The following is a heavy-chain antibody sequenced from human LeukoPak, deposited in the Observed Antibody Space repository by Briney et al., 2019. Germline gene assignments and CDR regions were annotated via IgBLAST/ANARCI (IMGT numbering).Heavy chain of an antibody. D-gene: IGHD2-15*01. CDR3: ATSPGAAGEDYFDY. CDR2: INAGNGNT. Sequence: VASVKVSCKASGYTFTSYAMHWVRQAPGQRLEWMGWINAGNGNTKYSQKFQGRVTITRGTSASTAYMELSSLRSEDTAVYYCATSPGAAGEDYFDYWGQGTLVTVSS. V-gene: IGHV1-3*01. J-gene: IGHJ4*02. CDR1: GYTFTSYA.